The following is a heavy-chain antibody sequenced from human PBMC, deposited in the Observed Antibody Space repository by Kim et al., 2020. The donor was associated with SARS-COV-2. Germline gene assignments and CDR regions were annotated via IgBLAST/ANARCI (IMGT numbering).Heavy chain of an antibody. CDR2: THTSGNT. CDR3: ARENTVTTRGMDV. V-gene: IGHV4-4*07. J-gene: IGHJ6*02. D-gene: IGHD4-17*01. CDR1: CGSISSYY. Sequence: SETLSLTCNVSCGSISSYYWSWIRQPAGNGLEWIGRTHTSGNTNYNPSLKSRVTMSVDTSMNQFSLKLSSVTAADTAVYYCARENTVTTRGMDVWGQGTTVTVSS.